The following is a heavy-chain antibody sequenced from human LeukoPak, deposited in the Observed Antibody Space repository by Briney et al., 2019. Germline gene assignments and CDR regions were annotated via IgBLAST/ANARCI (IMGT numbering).Heavy chain of an antibody. CDR2: IYYSGST. D-gene: IGHD6-13*01. Sequence: SETLSLTCTVSGGSISSYYWSWIRQPPGKGLEWIGYIYYSGSTNYNPSLKSRVTISVDTSKNQFSLKLSSVTAADTAVYYCARGSSSWYSDYWGQGTLVTVSS. CDR3: ARGSSSWYSDY. V-gene: IGHV4-59*01. CDR1: GGSISSYY. J-gene: IGHJ4*02.